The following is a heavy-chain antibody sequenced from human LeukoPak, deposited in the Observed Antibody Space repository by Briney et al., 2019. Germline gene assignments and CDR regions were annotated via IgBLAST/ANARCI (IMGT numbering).Heavy chain of an antibody. CDR2: ISGSGGST. Sequence: GGSLRLSCAASGLTVSSNYMSWVRQAPGKGLEWVSAISGSGGSTYYADSVKGRFTISRDNSKNTLYLQMNSLRAEDTALYYCAKAKITLIVVANPNSGALDIWGQGTMVTVSS. D-gene: IGHD3-22*01. CDR3: AKAKITLIVVANPNSGALDI. CDR1: GLTVSSNY. V-gene: IGHV3-23*01. J-gene: IGHJ3*02.